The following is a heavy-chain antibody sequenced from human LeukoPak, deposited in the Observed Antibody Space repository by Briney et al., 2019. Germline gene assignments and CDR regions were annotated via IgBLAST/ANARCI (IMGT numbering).Heavy chain of an antibody. J-gene: IGHJ4*02. CDR3: ARGNGVGATQTPFDY. CDR1: GYTFTTFW. CDR2: IYPGDSDT. D-gene: IGHD1-26*01. Sequence: GESLKISCKGSGYTFTTFWIGWVRQMPGKGLEWMGIIYPGDSDTRYSPSFQGHVTISVDKSINTAYVQWSSLRASDTAMYYCARGNGVGATQTPFDYWGQGTLVTVSS. V-gene: IGHV5-51*01.